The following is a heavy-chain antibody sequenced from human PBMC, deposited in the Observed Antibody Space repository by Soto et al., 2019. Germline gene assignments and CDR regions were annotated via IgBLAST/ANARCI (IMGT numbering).Heavy chain of an antibody. Sequence: PGGSLRLSCAASGFTFSSYGMHWVRQAPGKGLEWVAVIWYDGSNKYYADSVKGRFTISRDNSKNTLYLQMNSLRAEDTAVYYCARDGTYFNSDYWGQGTLVTVSS. CDR2: IWYDGSNK. D-gene: IGHD1-26*01. CDR1: GFTFSSYG. V-gene: IGHV3-33*01. J-gene: IGHJ4*02. CDR3: ARDGTYFNSDY.